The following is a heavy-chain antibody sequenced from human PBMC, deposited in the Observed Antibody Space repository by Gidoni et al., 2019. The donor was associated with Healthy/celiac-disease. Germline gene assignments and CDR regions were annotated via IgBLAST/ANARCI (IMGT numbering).Heavy chain of an antibody. V-gene: IGHV4-30-2*01. J-gene: IGHJ6*02. CDR1: GGSISSGGYS. CDR2: IYHSGST. Sequence: QLQLQESGSGLVKPSQTLSLTCAVSGGSISSGGYSWSWLRQPPGKGLEWIGYIYHSGSTYYNPSLKSRVTISVDRSKNQFSLKLSSVTAADTAVYYCAIGLVGYCSGGSCHSDYYYGMDVWGQGTTVTVSS. CDR3: AIGLVGYCSGGSCHSDYYYGMDV. D-gene: IGHD2-15*01.